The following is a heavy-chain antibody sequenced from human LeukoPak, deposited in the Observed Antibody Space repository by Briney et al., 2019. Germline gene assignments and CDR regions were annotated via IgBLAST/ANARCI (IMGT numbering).Heavy chain of an antibody. CDR3: ARDIPPAQLRFLEWSMEKVMDV. V-gene: IGHV4-4*07. J-gene: IGHJ6*03. CDR2: IYTSGST. CDR1: GGSISSYY. Sequence: SETLSLTCTVSGGSISSYYWSWIRQPAGKGLEWIGRIYTSGSTNYNPSLKSRVTMPVDTSKNQFSLKLSSVTAADTAVYYCARDIPPAQLRFLEWSMEKVMDVWGKGTTVTVSS. D-gene: IGHD3-3*01.